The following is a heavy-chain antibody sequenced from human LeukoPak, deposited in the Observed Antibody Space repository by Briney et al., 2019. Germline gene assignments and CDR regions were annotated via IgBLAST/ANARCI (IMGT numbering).Heavy chain of an antibody. V-gene: IGHV4-59*01. D-gene: IGHD5-12*01. CDR1: GGSMSSYY. J-gene: IGHJ4*02. Sequence: PSETLSLTCTVSGGSMSSYYWSWIRQPPGKGLEWIGYIHYSGSTNYNPSLKSRVTISVDTSKNQFSLKMSSVTAADTAVYYCARSYSGYHTDHWGQGALVTVSS. CDR2: IHYSGST. CDR3: ARSYSGYHTDH.